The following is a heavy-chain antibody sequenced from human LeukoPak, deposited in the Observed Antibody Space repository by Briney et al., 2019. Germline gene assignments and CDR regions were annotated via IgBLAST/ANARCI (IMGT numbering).Heavy chain of an antibody. CDR3: ARSPRYYYDSSGYYWDY. Sequence: PGGSLRLSCAASGFTFSSFAMHWVRQAPGKGLEWVAVISYDGSNKYYADSVKGRFTISRDNSKNTLYLQMNSLRAEDTAVYYCARSPRYYYDSSGYYWDYWGQGTLVTVSS. V-gene: IGHV3-30*04. CDR2: ISYDGSNK. D-gene: IGHD3-22*01. CDR1: GFTFSSFA. J-gene: IGHJ4*02.